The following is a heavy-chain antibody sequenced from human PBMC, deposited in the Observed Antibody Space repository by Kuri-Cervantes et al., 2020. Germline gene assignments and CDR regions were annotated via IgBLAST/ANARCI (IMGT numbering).Heavy chain of an antibody. Sequence: GESLKISCAASGFTFSNAWMSWVRQAPGKGLEWVGRIKSKTDGGTTDYVAPVKGRFTISRDDSKNTLYLQMNSLKTEDTAVYYCTTDAAMIVEGESYWGQGTLVTVSS. V-gene: IGHV3-15*01. D-gene: IGHD3-22*01. CDR3: TTDAAMIVEGESY. CDR1: GFTFSNAW. J-gene: IGHJ4*02. CDR2: IKSKTDGGTT.